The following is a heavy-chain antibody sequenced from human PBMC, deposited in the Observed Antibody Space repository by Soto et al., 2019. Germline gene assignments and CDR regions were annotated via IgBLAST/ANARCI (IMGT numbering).Heavy chain of an antibody. Sequence: PLVESGGGLVQPGGSLRLSCAASGFNFRKFAMSWVRQAPGKGLEWVSGMSERSGPPLYADSVKGRFTISRDNSKSTLYLEMNNLRPEDTAVYYCAKDQDNTDYYWIFDLWGRGTPVTVSS. J-gene: IGHJ2*01. V-gene: IGHV3-23*04. D-gene: IGHD4-17*01. CDR3: AKDQDNTDYYWIFDL. CDR1: GFNFRKFA. CDR2: MSERSGPP.